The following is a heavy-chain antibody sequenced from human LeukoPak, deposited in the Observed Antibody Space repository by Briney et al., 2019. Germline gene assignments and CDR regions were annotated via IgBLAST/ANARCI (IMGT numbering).Heavy chain of an antibody. CDR3: AELGITMIGGV. CDR2: ISSYSSSI. V-gene: IGHV3-21*01. D-gene: IGHD3-10*02. J-gene: IGHJ6*04. Sequence: GGSLRLSCAASGFTFSSYSMNWVRQAPGKGLEWVSSISSYSSSIYYADSLKGRFTISRDNAKNSLYLQMNSLRAEDTAVYYCAELGITMIGGVWGKGTTVTISS. CDR1: GFTFSSYS.